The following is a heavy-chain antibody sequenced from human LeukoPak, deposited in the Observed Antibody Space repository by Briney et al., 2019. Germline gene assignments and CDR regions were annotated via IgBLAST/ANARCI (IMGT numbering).Heavy chain of an antibody. V-gene: IGHV3-33*01. J-gene: IGHJ4*02. CDR2: IWYDGSNK. D-gene: IGHD4-11*01. Sequence: GRSLRLSCAASGFPFSSYGMHWVRQAPGRGLEWVAIIWYDGSNKYYADSVKGRFTISRDNSKNTLYLQMNSLRAEDTAVYYCARDGSYSNKPFDYWGQGTLVTVSS. CDR3: ARDGSYSNKPFDY. CDR1: GFPFSSYG.